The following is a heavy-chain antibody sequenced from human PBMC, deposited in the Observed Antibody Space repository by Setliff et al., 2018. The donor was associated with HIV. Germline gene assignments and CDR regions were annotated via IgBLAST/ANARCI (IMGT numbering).Heavy chain of an antibody. D-gene: IGHD3-22*01. CDR1: GGTFSSYT. CDR2: VIPILGIA. J-gene: IGHJ5*02. CDR3: ASTTYYYDSSGHPPGWFDP. V-gene: IGHV1-69*02. Sequence: SVKVSCKASGGTFSSYTISWVQQAPGQGLEWMGRVIPILGIANNAQKFQGRVTMTADKSTSTAYMELSSLRSDDTAVYYCASTTYYYDSSGHPPGWFDPWGQGTLVTVSS.